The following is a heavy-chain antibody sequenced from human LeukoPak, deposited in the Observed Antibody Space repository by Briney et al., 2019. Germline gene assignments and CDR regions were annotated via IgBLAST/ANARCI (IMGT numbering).Heavy chain of an antibody. V-gene: IGHV3-23*01. CDR2: ISGSGGST. Sequence: GGTLRLSCAASGFTFSSYGMSWVRQAPGKGLEWVSAISGSGGSTYYADSVKGRFTISRDNSKNTLYLQMNSLRAEDTAVYYCAKDGWYCSSTSCPYYYGSGSYYNGYFDYWGQGTLVTVSS. CDR3: AKDGWYCSSTSCPYYYGSGSYYNGYFDY. CDR1: GFTFSSYG. D-gene: IGHD3-10*01. J-gene: IGHJ4*02.